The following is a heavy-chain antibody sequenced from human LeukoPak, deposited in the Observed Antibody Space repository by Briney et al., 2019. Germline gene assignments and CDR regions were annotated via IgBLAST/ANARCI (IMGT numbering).Heavy chain of an antibody. D-gene: IGHD3-10*01. Sequence: SETLSLTCAVYGGSFSGYYWSWIRQPPGKGLEWIGEINHSGSTNYNPSLKSRVTISVDTSKNQFSLKLSSVTAADTAVYYCARGPASGSDFAWFDPWGQGTLVTVSS. CDR2: INHSGST. CDR3: ARGPASGSDFAWFDP. CDR1: GGSFSGYY. V-gene: IGHV4-34*01. J-gene: IGHJ5*02.